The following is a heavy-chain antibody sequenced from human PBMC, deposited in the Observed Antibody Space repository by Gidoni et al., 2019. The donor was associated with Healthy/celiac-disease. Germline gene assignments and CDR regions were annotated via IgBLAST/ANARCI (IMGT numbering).Heavy chain of an antibody. CDR1: GGSISSSSYY. CDR3: ARPAYYYDSSGYYYPGYFDY. Sequence: QLQLQESGPGLVKPSETLSLTCTVSGGSISSSSYYCGGIRQPPGKGLEWIGSIYYSGSTYYNPSLKSRVTISVDTSKNQFSLKLSSVTAADTAVYYCARPAYYYDSSGYYYPGYFDYWGQGTLVTVSS. CDR2: IYYSGST. V-gene: IGHV4-39*01. J-gene: IGHJ4*02. D-gene: IGHD3-22*01.